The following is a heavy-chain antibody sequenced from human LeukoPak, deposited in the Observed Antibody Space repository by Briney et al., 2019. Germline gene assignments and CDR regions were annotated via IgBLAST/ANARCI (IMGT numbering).Heavy chain of an antibody. CDR2: IYPRDSDI. D-gene: IGHD3-10*01. CDR1: GYRFSNFW. CDR3: ARHGYYGSGSDYSLGYFDY. J-gene: IGHJ4*02. Sequence: GESLKISCKGSGYRFSNFWIGWGRQMPGKGLEGMRTIYPRDSDIRYSPSFQGQVTISADKSISTAYLQWSSLKASDTAMYYCARHGYYGSGSDYSLGYFDYWGQGTLVTVSS. V-gene: IGHV5-51*01.